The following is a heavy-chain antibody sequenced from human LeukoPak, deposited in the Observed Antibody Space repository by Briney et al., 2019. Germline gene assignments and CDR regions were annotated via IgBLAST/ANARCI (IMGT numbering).Heavy chain of an antibody. Sequence: PSETLSLTCTVSGGSISSYYWSWIRQPPGKGLEWIGYIYYSGSTNYNPSLKSRVTISVDTSKNQFSLKLSSVTAADTAVYYCARISTSGSYYSGYYFDYWGQGTLVTVSS. D-gene: IGHD1-26*01. J-gene: IGHJ4*02. CDR1: GGSISSYY. CDR3: ARISTSGSYYSGYYFDY. V-gene: IGHV4-59*08. CDR2: IYYSGST.